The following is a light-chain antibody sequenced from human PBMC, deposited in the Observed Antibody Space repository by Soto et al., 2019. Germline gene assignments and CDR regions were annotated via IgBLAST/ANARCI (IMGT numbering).Light chain of an antibody. Sequence: DIQMTQSPSSLSASVGDRVTITCRASQSMSSSLNWYQQKPGKAPKLLIYTASSLQSGVPSRFSGSGSGTDFTLTISSLQPEDFATYSCQQSYSTPYTFGQGTRLEIK. J-gene: IGKJ2*01. CDR3: QQSYSTPYT. CDR2: TAS. V-gene: IGKV1-39*01. CDR1: QSMSSS.